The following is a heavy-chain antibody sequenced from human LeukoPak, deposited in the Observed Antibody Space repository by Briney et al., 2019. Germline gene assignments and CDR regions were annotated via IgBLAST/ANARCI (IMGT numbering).Heavy chain of an antibody. J-gene: IGHJ4*02. CDR3: ARGIVGPTYFDY. CDR2: IYYSGST. CDR1: GGSISSYY. D-gene: IGHD1-26*01. V-gene: IGHV4-59*12. Sequence: PSETLSLTCTVSGGSISSYYWSWIRQPPGKGLEWIGYIYYSGSTYYNPSLKSRVTISLDTSKNQFSLKLSSVTAADTAVYYCARGIVGPTYFDYWGQGTLVTVSS.